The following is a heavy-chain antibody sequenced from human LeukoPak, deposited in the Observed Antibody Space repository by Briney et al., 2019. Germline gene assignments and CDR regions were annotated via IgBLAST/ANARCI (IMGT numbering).Heavy chain of an antibody. CDR1: GFTFSSYS. Sequence: GGSLRLSCAASGFTFSSYSMNWVRQAPGKGLEWVSSISSSSSYIYYADSVKGRFTISRDNAKNSLYLQMNSLRAEDTAVYYCARDLDSGYSSSFCFQHWGQGTLVTVSS. D-gene: IGHD6-13*01. V-gene: IGHV3-21*01. CDR2: ISSSSSYI. J-gene: IGHJ1*01. CDR3: ARDLDSGYSSSFCFQH.